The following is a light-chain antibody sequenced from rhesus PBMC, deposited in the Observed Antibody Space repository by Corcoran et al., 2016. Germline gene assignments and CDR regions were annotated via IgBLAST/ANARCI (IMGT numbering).Light chain of an antibody. J-gene: IGKJ1*01. Sequence: DIQMTQSPSSLSVFVGDRVSITCRTSQTINSFLAWYQQKPGNVPKLLIYDASTLESGVPSRFSGSGSGTHFTLPISILQPEDFATYYCQQHNRHPPTFGQGTKVEIK. V-gene: IGKV1-44*03. CDR2: DAS. CDR3: QQHNRHPPT. CDR1: QTINSF.